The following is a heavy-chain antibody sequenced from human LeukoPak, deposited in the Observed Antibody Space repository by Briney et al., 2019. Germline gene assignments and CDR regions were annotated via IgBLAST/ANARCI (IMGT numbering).Heavy chain of an antibody. D-gene: IGHD1-7*01. J-gene: IGHJ5*02. V-gene: IGHV1-69*05. CDR3: AREITGTISDWFDP. CDR1: GGTFSSYA. CDR2: IIPIIGTA. Sequence: SVKVSCKASGGTFSSYAISWVRQAPGQGLEWMGRIIPIIGTANYAQKFQGRVTITTDESTSTAYMELSSLRSEDTAVYYCAREITGTISDWFDPWGQGTLVTVSS.